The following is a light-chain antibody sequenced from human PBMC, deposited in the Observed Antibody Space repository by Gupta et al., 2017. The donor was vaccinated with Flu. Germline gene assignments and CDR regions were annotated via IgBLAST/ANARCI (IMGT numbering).Light chain of an antibody. V-gene: IGLV2-14*01. CDR1: SSDVGGYNY. CDR2: EVS. CDR3: SSYTSSSPVV. Sequence: QSALTHPASVSGSPGQSITISCTGTSSDVGGYNYVSWYQQHPGKAPKLMIYEVSNRPSGVSNRFSGSKSGNTASLTISGLQAEGEADYYCSSYTSSSPVVFGGGTKLTVL. J-gene: IGLJ2*01.